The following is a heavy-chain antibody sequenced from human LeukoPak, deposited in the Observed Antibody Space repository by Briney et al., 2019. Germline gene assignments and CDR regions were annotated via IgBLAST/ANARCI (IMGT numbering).Heavy chain of an antibody. Sequence: ASVKVSCKASGYTFTSYDINWVRQATGQGLEWMGWMNPNSGNTGYAQKFQGRVTMTRNTSISTAYMELSSLRSEDTAVYYCARGVVRGVIIKYNWFDPWGQGTLVTVSS. D-gene: IGHD3-10*01. V-gene: IGHV1-8*01. CDR1: GYTFTSYD. CDR3: ARGVVRGVIIKYNWFDP. CDR2: MNPNSGNT. J-gene: IGHJ5*02.